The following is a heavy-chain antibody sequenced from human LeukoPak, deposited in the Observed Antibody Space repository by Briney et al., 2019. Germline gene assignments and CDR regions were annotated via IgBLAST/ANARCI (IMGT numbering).Heavy chain of an antibody. CDR2: IYAGGST. CDR1: GLTVSSNY. CDR3: ARGFGKAAADVFGGYTMDV. V-gene: IGHV3-66*02. J-gene: IGHJ6*02. D-gene: IGHD6-13*01. Sequence: GGSLRLSCAASGLTVSSNYMSWVRPAPGKGLEWVSLIYAGGSTYYADPVRARFTISRDNSKNTLYLQMNSLTPEDTAVYYCARGFGKAAADVFGGYTMDVWGQGTMVIVSS.